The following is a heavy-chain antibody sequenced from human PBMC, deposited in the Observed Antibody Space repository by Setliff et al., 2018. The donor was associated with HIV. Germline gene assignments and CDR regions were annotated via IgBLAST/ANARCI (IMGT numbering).Heavy chain of an antibody. J-gene: IGHJ4*02. Sequence: GASVKVSCKASGYTFTNFAIHWVRQAPGQRLEWMGRIIPNSGGTNYAQKFQGRVTMTRDTSISTAYMELRSLRSDDTAVYYCARDWLPRVLRYWGQGTLVTVSS. CDR2: IIPNSGGT. D-gene: IGHD5-12*01. V-gene: IGHV1-2*06. CDR3: ARDWLPRVLRY. CDR1: GYTFTNFA.